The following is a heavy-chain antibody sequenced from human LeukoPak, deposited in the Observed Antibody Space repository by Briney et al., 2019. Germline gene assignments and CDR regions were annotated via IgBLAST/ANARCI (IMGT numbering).Heavy chain of an antibody. D-gene: IGHD1-26*01. CDR2: IDWDDDK. Sequence: ESGPTLVNPTQTLTLTCTFSGFSLGTSGMCVSWIRQPPGKALEWLARIDWDDDKYYSTSLKTRLTISKDTSKNQVVLTMTNMDPVDTATYYCARIRDSGSYYVLDYWGQGTLVTVSS. V-gene: IGHV2-70*11. CDR1: GFSLGTSGMC. J-gene: IGHJ4*02. CDR3: ARIRDSGSYYVLDY.